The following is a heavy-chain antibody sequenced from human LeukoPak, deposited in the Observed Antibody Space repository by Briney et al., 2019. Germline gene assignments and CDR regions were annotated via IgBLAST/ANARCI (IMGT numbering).Heavy chain of an antibody. Sequence: GESLKISCKGSGYSFTSYWIGWVRQMPGKGLEWMGIIYPGDSDTRYSPSFQGQVTISADKPISTAYLQWSSLKASDTAMYYCARQSELRYFDWPPADAFDIWGQGTMVTVSS. CDR3: ARQSELRYFDWPPADAFDI. V-gene: IGHV5-51*01. CDR2: IYPGDSDT. D-gene: IGHD3-9*01. J-gene: IGHJ3*02. CDR1: GYSFTSYW.